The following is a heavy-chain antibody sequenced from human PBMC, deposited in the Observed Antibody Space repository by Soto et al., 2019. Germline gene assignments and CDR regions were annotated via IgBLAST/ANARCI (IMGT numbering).Heavy chain of an antibody. CDR2: IWYDGSNK. CDR1: GFTFSSYG. CDR3: AREGPFPGQQQLEFDY. V-gene: IGHV3-33*01. D-gene: IGHD6-13*01. J-gene: IGHJ4*02. Sequence: GGSLRLSCAASGFTFSSYGMHWVRQAPGKGLEWVAVIWYDGSNKYYADSVKGRFTISRDNSKNTLYLQMNSLRAEDTAVYYCAREGPFPGQQQLEFDYWGQGALVTVSS.